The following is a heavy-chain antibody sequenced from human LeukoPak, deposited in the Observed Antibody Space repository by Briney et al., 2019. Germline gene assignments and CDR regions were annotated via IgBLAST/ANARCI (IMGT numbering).Heavy chain of an antibody. CDR2: IYYSGST. CDR1: GGSISSSSYY. D-gene: IGHD3-3*01. CDR3: ARGYDFWSGYYTAYYFDY. V-gene: IGHV4-39*01. J-gene: IGHJ4*02. Sequence: PSETLSLTCTVSGGSISSSSYYWGWIRQSPGKGLEWIGSIYYSGSTNYNPSLKSRVTISVDTSKNQFSLKLSSVTAADTAVYYCARGYDFWSGYYTAYYFDYWGQGTLVTVSS.